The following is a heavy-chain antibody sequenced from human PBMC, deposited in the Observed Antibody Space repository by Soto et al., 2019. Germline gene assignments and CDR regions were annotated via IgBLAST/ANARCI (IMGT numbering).Heavy chain of an antibody. V-gene: IGHV6-1*01. J-gene: IGHJ4*02. D-gene: IGHD7-27*01. CDR2: TYYRSKWYY. CDR1: GDSVSSNSAA. Sequence: SQTLSLTCAISGDSVSSNSAAWSWIRQSPSRGLEWLGRTYYRSKWYYDYALSVKSRITINADTSKNQFSLQLNSVTPEDTAVYYCARGSHNRAWGWGQGTLVTVSS. CDR3: ARGSHNRAWG.